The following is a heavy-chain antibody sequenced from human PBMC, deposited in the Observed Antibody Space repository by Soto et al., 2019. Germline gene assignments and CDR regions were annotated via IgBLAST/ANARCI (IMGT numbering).Heavy chain of an antibody. CDR2: IYYSGST. D-gene: IGHD2-2*01. J-gene: IGHJ5*02. V-gene: IGHV4-31*03. Sequence: SETLSLTCTVSGGSISSGGYYWSWIRQHPGKGLEWIGYIYYSGSTYYNPSLKSRVTISVDTSKNQFSLKLSSVTAADTAVYYCARFLLTLFVVGLDWFDPSRRGTLDTVSS. CDR1: GGSISSGGYY. CDR3: ARFLLTLFVVGLDWFDP.